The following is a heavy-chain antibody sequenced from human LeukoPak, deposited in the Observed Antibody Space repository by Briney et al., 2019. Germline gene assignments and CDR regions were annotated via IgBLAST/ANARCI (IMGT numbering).Heavy chain of an antibody. V-gene: IGHV4-61*02. CDR3: ARYSGYDSRFDY. CDR2: ICTSGST. Sequence: SETLSLTCTVSGGSTSSGSYYWSWIRQPAGKGLEWIGRICTSGSTNYNPSLKSRVTISVDTSKNQFSLKLSSVTAADTAVYYCARYSGYDSRFDYWGQGTLVTVSS. J-gene: IGHJ4*02. CDR1: GGSTSSGSYY. D-gene: IGHD5-12*01.